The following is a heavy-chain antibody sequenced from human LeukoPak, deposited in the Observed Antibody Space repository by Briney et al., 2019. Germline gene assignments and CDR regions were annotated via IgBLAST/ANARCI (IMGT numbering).Heavy chain of an antibody. V-gene: IGHV3-7*03. J-gene: IGHJ5*02. CDR3: AKDSGWSRFAP. CDR1: GFTFSTYW. D-gene: IGHD6-13*01. Sequence: GGSLRLSCAASGFTFSTYWMTWVRQAPGKGLEWVANIKEDGSDKYYVDSVKGRFTISRDNAKSSLYLQMNGLRAEDTAVYFCAKDSGWSRFAPGGQGPLVTVPS. CDR2: IKEDGSDK.